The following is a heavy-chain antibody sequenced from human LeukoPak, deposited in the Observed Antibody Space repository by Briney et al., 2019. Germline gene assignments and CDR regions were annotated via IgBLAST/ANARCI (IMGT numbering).Heavy chain of an antibody. CDR3: ARGYSSSWSNWFDP. D-gene: IGHD6-13*01. V-gene: IGHV1-69*13. Sequence: SVKVSCTASGGTFSIYAISWVRQAPGQGLEWMGGIIPIFGTANYAQKFQGRVTITADDTTSTAYMELSSLRSEDTAVYYCARGYSSSWSNWFDPWGQGTLVTVSS. J-gene: IGHJ5*02. CDR2: IIPIFGTA. CDR1: GGTFSIYA.